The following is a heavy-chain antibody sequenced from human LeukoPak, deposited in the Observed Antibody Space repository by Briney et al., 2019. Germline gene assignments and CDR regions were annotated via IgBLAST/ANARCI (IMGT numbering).Heavy chain of an antibody. CDR3: AKNYGFDY. Sequence: GGSLRLSCAASGFTFSSYAMHWVRQAPGKGLEWVAVISYDGSNKYYADSVKGRFTISRDNSKNTLYLQMNSLRAEGTAVYYCAKNYGFDYWGQGTLVTVSS. CDR1: GFTFSSYA. CDR2: ISYDGSNK. D-gene: IGHD4-17*01. V-gene: IGHV3-30*01. J-gene: IGHJ4*02.